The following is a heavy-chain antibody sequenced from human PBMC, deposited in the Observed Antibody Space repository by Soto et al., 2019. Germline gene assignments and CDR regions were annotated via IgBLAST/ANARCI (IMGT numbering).Heavy chain of an antibody. CDR2: ISYDGSNK. CDR3: ARDGDGYYYYGMDV. D-gene: IGHD3-3*01. Sequence: GGSLILSCAASGFTFCSYAMHWVRQAPGKGLEWVAVISYDGSNKYYADSVKGRFPISRDNSKNTLYLQMNSLRAEDTAVYYCARDGDGYYYYGMDVWGQGTTVTVS. V-gene: IGHV3-30-3*01. J-gene: IGHJ6*02. CDR1: GFTFCSYA.